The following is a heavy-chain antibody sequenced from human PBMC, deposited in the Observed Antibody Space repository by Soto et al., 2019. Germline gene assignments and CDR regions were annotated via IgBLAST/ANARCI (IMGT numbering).Heavy chain of an antibody. CDR3: ASKDSSSSSYYYYYMDV. CDR2: IYSGGST. V-gene: IGHV3-66*01. D-gene: IGHD6-6*01. J-gene: IGHJ6*03. CDR1: GFXVSSNY. Sequence: GGSLRLSCAASGFXVSSNYMSWVRQAPGKGLEWVSVIYSGGSTYYADSVKGRFTISRDNSKNTLYLQMNSLRAEDTAVYYCASKDSSSSSYYYYYMDVWGKGTTVTVSS.